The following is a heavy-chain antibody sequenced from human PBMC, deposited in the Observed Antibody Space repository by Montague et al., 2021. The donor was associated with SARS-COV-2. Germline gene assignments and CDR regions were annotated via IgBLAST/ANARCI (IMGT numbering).Heavy chain of an antibody. CDR1: GFTFSSYS. Sequence: SLRLSCAASGFTFSSYSMNWVRQAPGKGLEWVSSISSSSSYIYYADSVKGRFTISRDNAKNSLYLQMNSLRAEDTAVYYCARYGTNYYGSSGFIDYWGQGTLVTGSS. D-gene: IGHD3-22*01. V-gene: IGHV3-21*01. CDR2: ISSSSSYI. J-gene: IGHJ4*02. CDR3: ARYGTNYYGSSGFIDY.